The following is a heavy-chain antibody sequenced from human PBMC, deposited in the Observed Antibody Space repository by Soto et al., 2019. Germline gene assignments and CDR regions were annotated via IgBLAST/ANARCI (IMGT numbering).Heavy chain of an antibody. CDR3: ASLTTSVAGYMDY. J-gene: IGHJ4*02. CDR1: GGSISSYY. CDR2: IYYSGST. D-gene: IGHD6-19*01. Sequence: SETLSLTCTVSGGSISSYYWSWIRQPPGKGLEWIGYIYYSGSTNYNPSLKSRVTISVDTSKSQFSLKLSSVTAADTAVYYCASLTTSVAGYMDYWGQGTLVTVSS. V-gene: IGHV4-59*12.